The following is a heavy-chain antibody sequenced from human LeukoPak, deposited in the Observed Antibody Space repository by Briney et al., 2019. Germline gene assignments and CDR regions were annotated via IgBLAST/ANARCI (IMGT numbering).Heavy chain of an antibody. CDR3: ARTSLTSFDY. Sequence: SSETLSLTCTVSGGSISSGGYYWSWIRQPPGKGLEWIGYIYHSGSTYYNPSLKSRVTISVDRSKNQFSLKLSSVTAADTAIYYCARTSLTSFDYWGQGTLVTVSS. J-gene: IGHJ4*02. CDR2: IYHSGST. CDR1: GGSISSGGYY. V-gene: IGHV4-30-2*01. D-gene: IGHD4-11*01.